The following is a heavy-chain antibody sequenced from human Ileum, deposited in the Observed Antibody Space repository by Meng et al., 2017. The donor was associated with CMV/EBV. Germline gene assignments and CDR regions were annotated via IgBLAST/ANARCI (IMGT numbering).Heavy chain of an antibody. Sequence: SGPTLVKPTQTLTLTCTFSGFSLSTSGVGVGWIRQPPGKALEWLALIFWNDDKRYSPSLKSRLTITQDTSKNQVVLTMTNMDPVDTATYYCARCYDSSGYYTALRFDPWGQGTLVTVSS. D-gene: IGHD3-22*01. CDR3: ARCYDSSGYYTALRFDP. V-gene: IGHV2-5*01. CDR1: GFSLSTSGVG. J-gene: IGHJ5*02. CDR2: IFWNDDK.